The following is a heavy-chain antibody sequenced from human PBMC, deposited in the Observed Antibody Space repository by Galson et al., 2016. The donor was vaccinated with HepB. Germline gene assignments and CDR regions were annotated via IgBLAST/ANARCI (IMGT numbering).Heavy chain of an antibody. CDR2: INPHSGGT. Sequence: SVKVSCKASGYTFTGYYIHWVRQVPGQGLEWMGWINPHSGGTNYAQKFQGRVTMTRDTSISTAYMELSSLRSDDPAVYYCASAACTYTTSCSPDFPWGQGTLVSV. J-gene: IGHJ5*02. V-gene: IGHV1-2*02. D-gene: IGHD3-16*01. CDR3: ASAACTYTTSCSPDFP. CDR1: GYTFTGYY.